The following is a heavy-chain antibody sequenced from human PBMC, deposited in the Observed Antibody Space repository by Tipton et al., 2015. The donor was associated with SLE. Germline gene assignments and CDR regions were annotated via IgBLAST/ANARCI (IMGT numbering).Heavy chain of an antibody. CDR1: GAFINSHY. CDR2: IYYSGST. D-gene: IGHD2-15*01. CDR3: ARLSEVDNRSYDY. V-gene: IGHV4-59*11. J-gene: IGHJ4*02. Sequence: GLVKPSETLSLTCSVSGAFINSHYWSWIRQPPGKGLEWIGYIYYSGSTNYNPSLKSRVTISVDTSENQFSLKVTSVTAADTAVYYCARLSEVDNRSYDYWGQGTLVTVSS.